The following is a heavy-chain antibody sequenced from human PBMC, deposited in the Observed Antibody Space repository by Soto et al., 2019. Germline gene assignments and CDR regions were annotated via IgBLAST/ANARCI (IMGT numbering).Heavy chain of an antibody. D-gene: IGHD7-27*01. CDR1: GGTFSSYT. CDR3: ARDPKELGITGDAFDI. V-gene: IGHV1-69*04. CDR2: IIPILGIA. Sequence: VKVSCKASGGTFSSYTISWVRQAPGQGLEWMGRIIPILGIANYAQKFQGRVTITADKSTSTAYMELSSLRSEDTAVYYCARDPKELGITGDAFDIWGQGTMVTVSS. J-gene: IGHJ3*02.